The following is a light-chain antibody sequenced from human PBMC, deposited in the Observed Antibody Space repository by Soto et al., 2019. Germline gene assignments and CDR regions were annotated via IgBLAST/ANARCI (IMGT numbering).Light chain of an antibody. CDR1: SSDVGGYNY. V-gene: IGLV2-8*01. CDR3: SSYAGSSNV. J-gene: IGLJ1*01. Sequence: QSALTQPPSAYGSPGQSVAISCTGTSSDVGGYNYVSWYQQHPGKAPKLMIYEVNKRPSGVPDRFSVSQSGNTASLTVSGLQAEDEADYYCSSYAGSSNVFGTGTKLTVL. CDR2: EVN.